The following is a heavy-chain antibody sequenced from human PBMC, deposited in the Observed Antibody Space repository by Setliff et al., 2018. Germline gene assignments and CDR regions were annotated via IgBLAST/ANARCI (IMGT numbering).Heavy chain of an antibody. CDR1: GSIFSDQY. Sequence: ASVKVSCKASGSIFSDQYMHWVRQAPGKGREWMGWINSNGGDTNYAQTFEGRLTLTRDTSIRTTYMELATLRSDDTAVYYCARARHFGMDVWGQGTTVTVSS. CDR3: ARARHFGMDV. J-gene: IGHJ6*02. V-gene: IGHV1-2*02. CDR2: INSNGGDT.